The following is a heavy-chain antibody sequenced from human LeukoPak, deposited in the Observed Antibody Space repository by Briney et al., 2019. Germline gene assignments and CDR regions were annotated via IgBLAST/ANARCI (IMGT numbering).Heavy chain of an antibody. CDR2: ISSSGSTI. CDR1: GFTFSDYY. D-gene: IGHD6-6*01. V-gene: IGHV3-11*01. CDR3: ARCSSSLYYYYYMDV. Sequence: GGSLRLSCAASGFTFSDYYMSWIRQAPGKGLEWVSYISSSGSTIYYADSVKGRFTISRDNAKNSLYLQMNSLRAEDTAVYYCARCSSSLYYYYYMDVWGKGTTVTDSS. J-gene: IGHJ6*03.